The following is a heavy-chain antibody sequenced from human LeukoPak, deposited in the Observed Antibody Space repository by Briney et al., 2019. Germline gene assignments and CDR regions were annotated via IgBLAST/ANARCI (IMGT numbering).Heavy chain of an antibody. CDR1: GGSISSGDYY. J-gene: IGHJ3*02. D-gene: IGHD1/OR15-1a*01. CDR2: IYYSGST. CDR3: ARDLPITGTVNAFDI. Sequence: SQTLSLTCTVSGGSISSGDYYWSWIRQPPGKGLEWIGYIYYSGSTYYNPSLKSRVTISVDTSKNQFSLKLSSVTAADTAVYYCARDLPITGTVNAFDIWGQGTMVTVSS. V-gene: IGHV4-30-4*08.